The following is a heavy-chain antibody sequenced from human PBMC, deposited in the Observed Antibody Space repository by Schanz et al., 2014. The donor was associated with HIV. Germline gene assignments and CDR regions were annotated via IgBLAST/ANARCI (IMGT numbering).Heavy chain of an antibody. CDR3: ARGEVPSLGMDV. CDR2: IIPVFSTS. V-gene: IGHV1-69*01. D-gene: IGHD1-26*01. J-gene: IGHJ6*02. CDR1: GGTFSSFA. Sequence: QVQLVQSGAEVKKPGSSVKVSCKTSGGTFSSFAINWVRQAPRQGLEWIGGIIPVFSTSNYAQKFQGRVTVTADESTSTVYMELHSLRSDDTAVYYCARGEVPSLGMDVWGQGTTVTVSS.